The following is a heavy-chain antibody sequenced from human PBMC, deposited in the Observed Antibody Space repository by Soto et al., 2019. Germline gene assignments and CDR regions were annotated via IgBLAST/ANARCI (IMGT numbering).Heavy chain of an antibody. CDR3: ARVFSSGTIDY. CDR1: GGSISSGGYY. V-gene: IGHV4-31*03. D-gene: IGHD1-7*01. Sequence: TSETLSLTCTVSGGSISSGGYYWSWIRQHPGKGLEWIGYIYYSGSTYYNPSLKSRVTISVDTSKNQFSLKLSSVTAADTAVYYCARVFSSGTIDYWGQGTLVTVSS. J-gene: IGHJ4*02. CDR2: IYYSGST.